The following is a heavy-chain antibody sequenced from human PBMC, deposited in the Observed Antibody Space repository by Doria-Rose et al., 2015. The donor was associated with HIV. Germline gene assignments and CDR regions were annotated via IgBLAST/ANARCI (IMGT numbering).Heavy chain of an antibody. V-gene: IGHV3-11*01. CDR2: ISSSGSYI. CDR3: ACGVGATGDY. Sequence: SLRLPCAASGFTFSDYYMSWIRQPPGKGLEWVSYISSSGSYIYYADSVKGRFTISRDRAKNSLYLEMNSLRAEDTAVYYCACGVGATGDYWGQGTLVTVSS. CDR1: GFTFSDYY. D-gene: IGHD1-26*01. J-gene: IGHJ4*02.